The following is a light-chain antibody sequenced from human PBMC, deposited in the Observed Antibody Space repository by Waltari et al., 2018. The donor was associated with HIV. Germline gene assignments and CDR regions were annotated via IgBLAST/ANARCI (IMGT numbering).Light chain of an antibody. J-gene: IGKJ3*01. CDR1: QDISNY. CDR3: HQYNTFPLT. Sequence: DIQMTQSPSFLSALVGDRVTITCRASQDISNYLGWFQQTPGKAPQSLIFATSSLQSGVPSRFLGAGSGTKFTLTIRSLQPEDFATYYCHQYNTFPLTFGRGTTVEIK. CDR2: ATS. V-gene: IGKV1-16*01.